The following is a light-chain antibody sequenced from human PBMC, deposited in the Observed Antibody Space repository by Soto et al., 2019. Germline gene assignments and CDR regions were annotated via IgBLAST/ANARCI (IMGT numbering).Light chain of an antibody. V-gene: IGKV1-39*01. CDR1: QTIASY. Sequence: DIHMTQSPSSLSASVGDRVTITCRASQTIASYLNWYQQRPGKAPKLLIYAASSLQSWVPSRFSGGGSGTDFTLTISSLQPEDFVTFYCQQSYSTPYTFCQGTKLEI. CDR2: AAS. J-gene: IGKJ2*01. CDR3: QQSYSTPYT.